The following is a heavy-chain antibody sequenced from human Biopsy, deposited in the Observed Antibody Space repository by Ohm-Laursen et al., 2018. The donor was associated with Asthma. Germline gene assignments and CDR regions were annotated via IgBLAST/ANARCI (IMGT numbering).Heavy chain of an antibody. D-gene: IGHD3-22*01. J-gene: IGHJ5*02. CDR1: GYTFTNYA. CDR2: INAGNGNT. Sequence: SSVKVSCKASGYTFTNYAIHWVRQAPGQRPEWMGWINAGNGNTKYSQKFQGRVTITRDTSATTAYMELSSLRSEDTAVYYCARVRKDYYDSSGLSGGWFDPWGQGTLVTVSS. V-gene: IGHV1-3*01. CDR3: ARVRKDYYDSSGLSGGWFDP.